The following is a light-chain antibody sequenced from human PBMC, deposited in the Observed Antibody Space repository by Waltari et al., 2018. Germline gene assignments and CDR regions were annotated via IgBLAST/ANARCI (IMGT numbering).Light chain of an antibody. CDR1: ALPIQF. Sequence: SYELTQPPSVSVSPGQTARITCSADALPIQFTFWYQQKPGQAPVLVIYKDNERSPGIPVRFSVSRSGTTVTLTISGVQAEDEADYYCQSTDSSATYVVFGGGTKLTVL. CDR2: KDN. V-gene: IGLV3-25*03. J-gene: IGLJ2*01. CDR3: QSTDSSATYVV.